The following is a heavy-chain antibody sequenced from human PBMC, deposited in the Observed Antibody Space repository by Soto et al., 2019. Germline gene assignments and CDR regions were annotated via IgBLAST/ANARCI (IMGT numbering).Heavy chain of an antibody. D-gene: IGHD2-21*01. J-gene: IGHJ4*02. CDR3: ARGGGGGLFEH. Sequence: GGSLRLSCTASGFPFSHYAMNWVRQGPGTRLEWVADISGSGDSARYADSVRGRFTISRDNSRDTLYLQMNSLGVEDTAVYYCARGGGGGLFEHWGQGVLVTVSS. CDR1: GFPFSHYA. V-gene: IGHV3-23*01. CDR2: ISGSGDSA.